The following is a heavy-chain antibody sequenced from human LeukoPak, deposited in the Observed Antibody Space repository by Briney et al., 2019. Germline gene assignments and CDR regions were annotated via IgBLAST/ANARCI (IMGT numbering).Heavy chain of an antibody. Sequence: HAGGSLRLSCAASGFTFSNYVMHWVRQAPGKGLEWVAIIAYDGSNEFYGDSVKGRFTISRDNSKNTLYLQMNSLRDDDTAVYYCARREGGPLGLWGQGTLVIVSS. D-gene: IGHD1-26*01. CDR3: ARREGGPLGL. CDR2: IAYDGSNE. J-gene: IGHJ4*02. CDR1: GFTFSNYV. V-gene: IGHV3-30-3*01.